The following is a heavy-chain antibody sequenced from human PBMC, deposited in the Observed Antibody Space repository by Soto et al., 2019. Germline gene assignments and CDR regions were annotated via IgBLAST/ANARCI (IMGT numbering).Heavy chain of an antibody. CDR1: GGSISGSY. Sequence: PSETLSLTCSVSGGSISGSYWSWIRQSPGQGLEWLGYVYYTGSTNYSPSLRSRVSISVDTSKKEFALRLSSVTAADTAVYFCARSVAVPGAHIDYWGQGTQVTVSS. D-gene: IGHD6-19*01. CDR2: VYYTGST. J-gene: IGHJ4*02. CDR3: ARSVAVPGAHIDY. V-gene: IGHV4-59*01.